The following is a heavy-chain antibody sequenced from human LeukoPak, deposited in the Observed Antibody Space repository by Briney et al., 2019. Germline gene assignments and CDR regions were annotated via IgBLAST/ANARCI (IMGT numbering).Heavy chain of an antibody. D-gene: IGHD2/OR15-2a*01. CDR3: VTFYETY. CDR1: GTYW. J-gene: IGHJ4*02. Sequence: GGSLRLSCAASGTYWMHWVRQAPGKGLVWVSHINSDGSWTGYADSVKGRFTISKDNAKNTVSLQMNNLRAEDTAVYCCVTFYETYWGRGTLVTVSS. V-gene: IGHV3-74*01. CDR2: INSDGSWT.